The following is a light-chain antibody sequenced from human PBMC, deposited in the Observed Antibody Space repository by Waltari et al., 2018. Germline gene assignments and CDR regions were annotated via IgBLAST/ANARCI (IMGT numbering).Light chain of an antibody. Sequence: QSVLTQPPSVSGAPGQRVTISCTGSGANIGAGYHVHWYQQLPGTAPKPLIYGSPNRPSGVPDRFPGAKSGTSASLAITGLQAEDEADYYCQSYDNNLSGVVFGGGTKLTVL. J-gene: IGLJ2*01. CDR2: GSP. CDR1: GANIGAGYH. CDR3: QSYDNNLSGVV. V-gene: IGLV1-40*01.